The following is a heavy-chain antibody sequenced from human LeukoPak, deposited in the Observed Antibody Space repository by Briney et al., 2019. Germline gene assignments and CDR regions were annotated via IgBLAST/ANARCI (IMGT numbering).Heavy chain of an antibody. J-gene: IGHJ4*02. D-gene: IGHD2/OR15-2a*01. CDR3: ARGRNSGFDY. CDR1: GDSDSGNSAVA. Sequence: SQTLSLTCAISGDSDSGNSAVAWNWLRQSPSRGLEGLGRTYYRSKRNNDYAVSVKSRITINPDTSKNQFSLHLNSVTPEDTAVYYCARGRNSGFDYWGQGTLVTVSS. CDR2: TYYRSKRNN. V-gene: IGHV6-1*01.